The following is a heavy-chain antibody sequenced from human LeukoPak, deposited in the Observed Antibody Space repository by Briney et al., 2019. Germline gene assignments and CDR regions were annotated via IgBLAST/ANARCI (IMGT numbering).Heavy chain of an antibody. Sequence: PGGSLRLSCAASGFTFSSYSMNWVRQAPGKGLEWVSYISSSTSTIYYADSVKGRFTISRDNAKNSLYLQMNSLRVEDTAVYYCASLYGEVLDYWGQGTLATVSS. D-gene: IGHD4-17*01. CDR3: ASLYGEVLDY. J-gene: IGHJ4*02. V-gene: IGHV3-48*01. CDR1: GFTFSSYS. CDR2: ISSSTSTI.